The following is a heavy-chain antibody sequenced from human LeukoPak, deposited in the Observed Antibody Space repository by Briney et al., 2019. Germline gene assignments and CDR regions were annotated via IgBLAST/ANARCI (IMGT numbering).Heavy chain of an antibody. V-gene: IGHV4-34*01. CDR2: INHSGST. D-gene: IGHD6-19*01. J-gene: IGHJ4*02. CDR3: ARVRDSSGWYGLGDFDY. CDR1: GGSFSGYY. Sequence: SETLSLTCAVYGGSFSGYYWSWIRQPPGKGLEWIGEINHSGSTNYNPSLKSRVTISVDTSKNQFSLKLSSVTAADTAVYYCARVRDSSGWYGLGDFDYWGQGTLVTVSS.